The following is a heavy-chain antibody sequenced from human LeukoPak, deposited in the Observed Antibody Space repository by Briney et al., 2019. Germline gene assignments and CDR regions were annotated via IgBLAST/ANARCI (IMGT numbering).Heavy chain of an antibody. D-gene: IGHD3-10*01. CDR3: ARDRTHYYGSGSYSPDAFDI. CDR2: MNPNSGNT. CDR1: GYTFTSYD. Sequence: ASVKVSCKASGYTFTSYDINWVRQATGQGLEWMGWMNPNSGNTGYAQKFQGRVTMTRNTSISTAYMELSSLRSEDTAVYYCARDRTHYYGSGSYSPDAFDIWGQGTMVTVSS. V-gene: IGHV1-8*01. J-gene: IGHJ3*02.